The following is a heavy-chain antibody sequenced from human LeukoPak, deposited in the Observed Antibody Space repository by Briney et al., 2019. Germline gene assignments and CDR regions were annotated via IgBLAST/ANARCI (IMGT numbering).Heavy chain of an antibody. CDR3: ARGPRVRYCSGGSCYLKDV. J-gene: IGHJ6*04. D-gene: IGHD2-15*01. CDR1: GGSFSGYY. CDR2: INHSGST. V-gene: IGHV4-34*01. Sequence: SETLSLTCAVYGGSFSGYYWSWIRQPPGKGLEWIGEINHSGSTNYNPSLKSRVTISVDTSKNQFSLKLSSVTAADTAVCYCARGPRVRYCSGGSCYLKDVWGKGTTVTVSS.